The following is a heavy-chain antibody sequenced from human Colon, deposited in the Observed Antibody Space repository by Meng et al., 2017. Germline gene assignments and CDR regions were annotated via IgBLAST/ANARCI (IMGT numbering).Heavy chain of an antibody. J-gene: IGHJ5*02. CDR2: MHFSGTT. CDR1: GDSICSGDSY. D-gene: IGHD3-9*01. CDR3: AKSNALTGMS. Sequence: QLQLQGAGPGLGKPSGTLSLTCTVSGDSICSGDSYWAWIRQPPGKGLEWIGSMHFSGTTYHNPSLKSRVTISIDTSKNQFSLKLSSVTAADTAVYYCAKSNALTGMSWGQGTLVTVSS. V-gene: IGHV4-39*07.